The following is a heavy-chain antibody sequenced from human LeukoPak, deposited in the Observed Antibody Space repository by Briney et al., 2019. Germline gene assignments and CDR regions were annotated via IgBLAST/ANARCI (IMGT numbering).Heavy chain of an antibody. CDR2: IWSDGSRK. CDR3: AREDSSNWYMGH. J-gene: IGHJ4*02. CDR1: GFTFSHYG. Sequence: PGGSLRLSCATSGFTFSHYGIHWVRQAPGKGLEWVAVIWSDGSRKEYADSVQGRFTISRDSSKSTVDLQLNSLRVEDTAVYYCAREDSSNWYMGHWGQGTLVTVSS. V-gene: IGHV3-33*01. D-gene: IGHD6-13*01.